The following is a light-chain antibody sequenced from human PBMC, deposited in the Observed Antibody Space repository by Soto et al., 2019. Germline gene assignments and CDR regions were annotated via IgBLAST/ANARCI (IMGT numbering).Light chain of an antibody. CDR3: QQYGSSLT. Sequence: DIVMTQSPATLSLSPVDIATLSRRASQSISSYLAWYQQKPGQAPRLLIYGASSRATGIPDRFSGSGSGTDFTLTISRLEPEDFAVYYCQQYGSSLTFGGGTKVDI. V-gene: IGKV3-20*01. J-gene: IGKJ4*01. CDR2: GAS. CDR1: QSISSY.